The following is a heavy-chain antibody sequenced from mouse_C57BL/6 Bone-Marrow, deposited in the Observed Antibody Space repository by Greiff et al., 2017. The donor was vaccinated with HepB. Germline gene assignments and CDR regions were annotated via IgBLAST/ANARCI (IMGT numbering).Heavy chain of an antibody. CDR3: ARGRRAAWFAY. Sequence: EVKLEESGGGLVKPGGSLKLSCAASGFTFSDYGMHWVRQAPEKGLEWVAYISSGSSTIYYADTVKGRFTISRDNAKTTLFLQMTSLRAEDTAMYYCARGRRAAWFAYWGQGTLVTVSA. CDR2: ISSGSSTI. V-gene: IGHV5-17*01. CDR1: GFTFSDYG. J-gene: IGHJ3*01.